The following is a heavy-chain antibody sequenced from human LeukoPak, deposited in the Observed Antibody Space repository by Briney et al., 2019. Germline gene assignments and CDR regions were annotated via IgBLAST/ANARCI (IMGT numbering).Heavy chain of an antibody. CDR3: ARRSIAAAGTWWFDP. CDR1: GYSFISYW. V-gene: IGHV5-51*01. CDR2: IYPGDSDT. D-gene: IGHD6-13*01. J-gene: IGHJ5*02. Sequence: GESLKISCKGSGYSFISYWIGWVRQMPGKGLEWMGIIYPGDSDTRYSPSFQGQVTISADKSVSTAYLQWSSLKASDTAMYYCARRSIAAAGTWWFDPWGQGTLDTASS.